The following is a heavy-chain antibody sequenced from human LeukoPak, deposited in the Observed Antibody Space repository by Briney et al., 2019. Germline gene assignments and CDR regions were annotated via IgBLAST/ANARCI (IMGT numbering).Heavy chain of an antibody. CDR2: IIPIFGIA. Sequence: SVKVSCKASEGTFSSYAISWVRQAPGQGLEWMGRIIPIFGIANYAQKFQGRVTITADKSTSTAYMELNSLRSEDTAVYYCARPLGTVTTGGWVYWGQGTLDTVSS. CDR1: EGTFSSYA. D-gene: IGHD4-17*01. J-gene: IGHJ4*02. CDR3: ARPLGTVTTGGWVY. V-gene: IGHV1-69*04.